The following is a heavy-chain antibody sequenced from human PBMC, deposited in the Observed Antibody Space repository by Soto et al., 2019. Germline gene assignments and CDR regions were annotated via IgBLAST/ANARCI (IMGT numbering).Heavy chain of an antibody. CDR2: INHSGST. Sequence: QVQLQQWGAGLLKPSETLSLTCAVYGGSFSGYYWTWIRQPPGTGLEWIGEINHSGSTNYNPSLKSRVTISVDTSKNQFSLKLTSVTAADTAVYYCARDKFTGLFHYWGQGTLVTVSS. V-gene: IGHV4-34*01. CDR3: ARDKFTGLFHY. D-gene: IGHD3-16*01. J-gene: IGHJ4*02. CDR1: GGSFSGYY.